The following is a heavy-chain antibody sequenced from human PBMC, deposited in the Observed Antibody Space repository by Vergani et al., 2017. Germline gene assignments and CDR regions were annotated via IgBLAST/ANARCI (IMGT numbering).Heavy chain of an antibody. CDR3: ARVNTETNGHLYYYYYMDV. D-gene: IGHD4-11*01. CDR2: IDHTGRP. Sequence: QVDLQESGPGLVKPSETLSLTCVVNGGSFTSYHWTWIRQSPGEGLEWVGDIDHTGRPDYNPSLKSRLTMSVDKSRNQFSLTLNSVTATDTAIYFCARVNTETNGHLYYYYYMDVWGQGTAVTVS. CDR1: GGSFTSYH. V-gene: IGHV4-34*10. J-gene: IGHJ6*03.